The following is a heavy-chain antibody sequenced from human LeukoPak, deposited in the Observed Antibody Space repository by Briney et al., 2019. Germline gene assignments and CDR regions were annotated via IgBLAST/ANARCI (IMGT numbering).Heavy chain of an antibody. CDR3: ARKITMVRGVIIYNWFDP. CDR1: GDSVSSNSAA. J-gene: IGHJ5*02. D-gene: IGHD3-10*01. Sequence: SQTLSLTCAISGDSVSSNSAAWNWIRQSPSRGLEWLGRTYYRSKWYNDYAVSVKSRITINPDTSKNQFSLKLSSVTAADTAVYYCARKITMVRGVIIYNWFDPWGQGTLVTVSS. CDR2: TYYRSKWYN. V-gene: IGHV6-1*01.